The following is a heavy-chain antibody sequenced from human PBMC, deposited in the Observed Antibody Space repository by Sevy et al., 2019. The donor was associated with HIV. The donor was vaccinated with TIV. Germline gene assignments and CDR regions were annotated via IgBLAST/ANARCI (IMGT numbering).Heavy chain of an antibody. CDR2: INHSGST. Sequence: SETLSLTCAVYGGSFSGYYWSWIRQPPGKGLERIGEINHSGSTKYNPSLKSRVTISVDTSKNQFSLKLSSVTAADTAVYYCARGQGDDSSGYLIDYWGQGTLVTVSS. V-gene: IGHV4-34*01. CDR3: ARGQGDDSSGYLIDY. CDR1: GGSFSGYY. D-gene: IGHD3-22*01. J-gene: IGHJ4*02.